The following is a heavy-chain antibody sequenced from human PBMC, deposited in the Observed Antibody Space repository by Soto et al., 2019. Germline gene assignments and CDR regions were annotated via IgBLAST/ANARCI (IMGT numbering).Heavy chain of an antibody. J-gene: IGHJ4*02. Sequence: GVSVRLSCAASGVTFSDYYMSWIRQAPWKGLEWVSYISSSSSYTNYADSVKGRFTISRDNAKNSLYLQMNSLRAEDTAVYYCARRHSSGFGYFDYWGQGTLVTVSS. V-gene: IGHV3-11*06. CDR1: GVTFSDYY. CDR2: ISSSSSYT. CDR3: ARRHSSGFGYFDY. D-gene: IGHD6-19*01.